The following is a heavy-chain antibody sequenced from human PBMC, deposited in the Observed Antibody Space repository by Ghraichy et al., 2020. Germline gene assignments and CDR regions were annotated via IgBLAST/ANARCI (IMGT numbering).Heavy chain of an antibody. V-gene: IGHV3-23*01. D-gene: IGHD2-2*01. J-gene: IGHJ6*02. CDR3: AKAYQLLTQAYYYYYGMDV. CDR2: ISGSGGST. CDR1: GFTFSSYA. Sequence: GGSLRLSCAASGFTFSSYAMRWVRQAPGKGLEWVSAISGSGGSTYYADSVKGRFTISRDNSKNTLYLQMNSLRAEDTAVYYCAKAYQLLTQAYYYYYGMDVWGQGTTVTVSS.